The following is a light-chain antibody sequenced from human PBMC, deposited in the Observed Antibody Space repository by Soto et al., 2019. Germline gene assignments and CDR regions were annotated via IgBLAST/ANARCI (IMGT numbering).Light chain of an antibody. Sequence: EIVLTQSPATLSLSAGERATLSCRASQSVNSFLAWYQQKPGQAPRLLIYDTSNRATDIPARFSGSGSGTDFTLTISSLEPEDFAVYYCQQRSNRLLTFGGGTKVEIK. CDR3: QQRSNRLLT. J-gene: IGKJ4*01. V-gene: IGKV3-11*01. CDR1: QSVNSF. CDR2: DTS.